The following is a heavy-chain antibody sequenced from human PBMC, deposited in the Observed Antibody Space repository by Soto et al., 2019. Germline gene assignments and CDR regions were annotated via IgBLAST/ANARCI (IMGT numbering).Heavy chain of an antibody. CDR3: ARVRNYYGSGSYYAPPDY. Sequence: GGSLRLSCAASGFTFSSYSMNWVRQAPGKGLEWVSSISSSSSYIYYADSVKGRFTISRDNAKNSLYLQMNSLRAEDTAVYYCARVRNYYGSGSYYAPPDYWGQGTLVTVSS. V-gene: IGHV3-21*01. CDR1: GFTFSSYS. J-gene: IGHJ4*02. CDR2: ISSSSSYI. D-gene: IGHD3-10*01.